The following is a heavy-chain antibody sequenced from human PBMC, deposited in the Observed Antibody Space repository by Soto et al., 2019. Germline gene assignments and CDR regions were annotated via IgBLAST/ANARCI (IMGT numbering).Heavy chain of an antibody. Sequence: GGSLRLSCTASGFTFGDNAMSWFRQAPGKGLEWVGFIRSKAYGVTTEYAASVKGRFTISRDDSKSIAYLQMNSLKTEDTAVYYCTRAGEYGDNDFYYYYGMDVWGQGTTVTVSS. V-gene: IGHV3-49*03. D-gene: IGHD4-17*01. CDR2: IRSKAYGVTT. CDR1: GFTFGDNA. CDR3: TRAGEYGDNDFYYYYGMDV. J-gene: IGHJ6*02.